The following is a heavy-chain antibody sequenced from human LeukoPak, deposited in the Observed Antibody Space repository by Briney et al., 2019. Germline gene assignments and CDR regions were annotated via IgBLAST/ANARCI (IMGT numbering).Heavy chain of an antibody. Sequence: GGSLRLSCAASGFTFSSYAMSWVRQAPGKGLEWVSAISGSGGSTYYADSVKGRFTISRDNSKNTLYPQMNSLRAEDTAVYYCAKDPTPYGDYPPERSYWGQGTLVTVSS. D-gene: IGHD4-17*01. CDR2: ISGSGGST. CDR3: AKDPTPYGDYPPERSY. V-gene: IGHV3-23*01. J-gene: IGHJ4*02. CDR1: GFTFSSYA.